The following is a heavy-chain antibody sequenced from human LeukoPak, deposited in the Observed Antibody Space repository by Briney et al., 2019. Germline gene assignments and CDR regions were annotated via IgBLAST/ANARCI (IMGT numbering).Heavy chain of an antibody. CDR2: ISDSGGIT. D-gene: IGHD3-16*01. J-gene: IGHJ3*02. V-gene: IGHV3-23*01. CDR3: AKGKINHDGAFDI. CDR1: GFSLSSYA. Sequence: GSLRHSCVASGFSLSSYAMRWVRQAPGKGLEWVSGISDSGGITYYADSVKGRFTISRDNSKNTLYLQMNSLRAEDTALYYCAKGKINHDGAFDIWGLGTMVTVSS.